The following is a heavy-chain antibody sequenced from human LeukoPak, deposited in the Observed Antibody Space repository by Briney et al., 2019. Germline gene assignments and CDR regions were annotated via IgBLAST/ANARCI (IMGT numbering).Heavy chain of an antibody. CDR3: AHQRCSSGSCLLGYYFDY. D-gene: IGHD2-15*01. CDR2: IRYDGSNK. V-gene: IGHV3-30*02. Sequence: GGSLRLSCAASGFTFSSYGMHWVRQAPGKGLEWVAFIRYDGSNKYYADSVKGRFTISRDNSKNTLYLQMNSLRAEDTAVYYCAHQRCSSGSCLLGYYFDYWGQGTLVTVSS. CDR1: GFTFSSYG. J-gene: IGHJ4*02.